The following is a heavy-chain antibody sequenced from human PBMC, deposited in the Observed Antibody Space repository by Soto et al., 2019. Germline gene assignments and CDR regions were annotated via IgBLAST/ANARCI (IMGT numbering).Heavy chain of an antibody. CDR1: GGSISSGGYY. J-gene: IGHJ3*02. Sequence: TLSLTCTVSGGSISSGGYYWSWIRQHPGKGLEWIGYIYYSGSTYYNPSLKSRVTISVDTSKNQFSLKLSSVTAADTAVYYCASIPRITMVRGVIRGAFDIWGQGTMVTVSS. CDR3: ASIPRITMVRGVIRGAFDI. D-gene: IGHD3-10*01. CDR2: IYYSGST. V-gene: IGHV4-31*03.